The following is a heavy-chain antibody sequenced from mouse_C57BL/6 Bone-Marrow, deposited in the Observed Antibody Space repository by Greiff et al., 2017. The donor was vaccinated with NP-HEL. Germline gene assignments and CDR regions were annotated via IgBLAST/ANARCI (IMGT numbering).Heavy chain of an antibody. V-gene: IGHV5-16*01. CDR3: ARDYYYGSSYGWYFDV. CDR2: INYDGSST. CDR1: GFTFSDYY. J-gene: IGHJ1*03. Sequence: EVQVVESEGGLVQPGSSMKLSCTASGFTFSDYYMAWVRQVPEKGLEWVANINYDGSSTYYLDSLKSRFIISRDNAKNILYLQMSSLKSEDTATYYCARDYYYGSSYGWYFDVWGTGTTVTVSS. D-gene: IGHD1-1*01.